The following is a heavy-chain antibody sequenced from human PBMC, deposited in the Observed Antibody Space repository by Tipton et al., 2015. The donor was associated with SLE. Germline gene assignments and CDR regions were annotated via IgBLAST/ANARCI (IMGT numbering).Heavy chain of an antibody. Sequence: TLSLTCTVSGGSISSGSYYWSWIRQPAGKGLEWIGYIYYSGSTNYNPSLKSRVTISVDTSKNQFSLKLSSVTAADTAVYYCAREGVPRTRGFDYWGQGTLVTVSS. V-gene: IGHV4-61*10. CDR1: GGSISSGSYY. J-gene: IGHJ4*02. CDR3: AREGVPRTRGFDY. D-gene: IGHD1-1*01. CDR2: IYYSGST.